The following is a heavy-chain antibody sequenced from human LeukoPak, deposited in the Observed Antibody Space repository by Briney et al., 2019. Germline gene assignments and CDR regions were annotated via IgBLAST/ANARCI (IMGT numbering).Heavy chain of an antibody. CDR3: ARDLSWMTYGSGSYYSLGGY. J-gene: IGHJ4*02. Sequence: GRSLRLSCAASGFTFSSYAMHWVRQAPGKGLEWVAVISYDGSNKYYADSVKGRFTISRDNSKNTLYLQMNSLRAEDTAVYYCARDLSWMTYGSGSYYSLGGYWGQGTLVTVSS. D-gene: IGHD3-10*01. V-gene: IGHV3-30-3*01. CDR2: ISYDGSNK. CDR1: GFTFSSYA.